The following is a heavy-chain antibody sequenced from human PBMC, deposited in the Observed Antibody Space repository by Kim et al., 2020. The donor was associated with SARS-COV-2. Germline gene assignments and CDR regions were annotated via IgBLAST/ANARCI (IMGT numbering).Heavy chain of an antibody. CDR1: GYSISSGYY. Sequence: SETLSLTCTVSGYSISSGYYWGWIRQPPGKGLEWIGSIYHSGSTYYNPSLKSRVTISVDTSKNQFSLKLSSVTAADTAVYHCARDAYYDSSGFDYWGQGT. J-gene: IGHJ4*02. CDR3: ARDAYYDSSGFDY. D-gene: IGHD3-22*01. V-gene: IGHV4-38-2*02. CDR2: IYHSGST.